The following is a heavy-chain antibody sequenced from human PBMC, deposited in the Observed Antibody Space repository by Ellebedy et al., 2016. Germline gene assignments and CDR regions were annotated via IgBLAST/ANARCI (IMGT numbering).Heavy chain of an antibody. CDR1: SYTFTSYG. CDR3: ARGSYYDSSGYYPYYFDY. J-gene: IGHJ4*02. V-gene: IGHV1-18*01. CDR2: ISAYNGNT. Sequence: ASVKVSXKASSYTFTSYGISWVRQAPGQGLEWMGWISAYNGNTNYAQKLQGRVTMTTDTSTSTAYMELRSLRSDDTAVYYCARGSYYDSSGYYPYYFDYWGQGTLVTVSS. D-gene: IGHD3-22*01.